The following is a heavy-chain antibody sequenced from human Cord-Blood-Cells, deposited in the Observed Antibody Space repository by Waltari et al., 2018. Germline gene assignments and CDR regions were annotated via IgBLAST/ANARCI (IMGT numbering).Heavy chain of an antibody. CDR1: GYTFTSYY. CDR3: ARGGIAARAFDI. D-gene: IGHD6-6*01. CDR2: IKPSGGST. Sequence: QVQLVQSGAEVKKPGASVKVSCKASGYTFTSYYMHWVRQAPGQGLEWMGIIKPSGGSTSYAQKCQGRVTMTRDTSTSTVYMELSSLRSEDTAVYYCARGGIAARAFDIWGQGTMVTVSS. V-gene: IGHV1-46*03. J-gene: IGHJ3*02.